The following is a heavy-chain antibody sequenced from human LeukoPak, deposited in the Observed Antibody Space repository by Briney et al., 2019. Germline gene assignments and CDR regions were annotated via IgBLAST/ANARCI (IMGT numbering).Heavy chain of an antibody. J-gene: IGHJ5*02. CDR3: ASLLVVLHWFDP. CDR1: GGSISSDSYY. D-gene: IGHD3-22*01. Sequence: SETLSLTCTVSGGSISSDSYYWNWIRQPAGKGLEWIGRIYSTGSTNYNPSLKSRVTISVDTSKNQFSLKLSSVTAADTAVYYCASLLVVLHWFDPWGQGTLVTVSS. CDR2: IYSTGST. V-gene: IGHV4-61*02.